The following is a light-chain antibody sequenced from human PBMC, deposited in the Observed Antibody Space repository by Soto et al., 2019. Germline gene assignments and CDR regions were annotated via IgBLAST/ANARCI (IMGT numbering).Light chain of an antibody. CDR2: EVT. Sequence: QSALTQPASVSGSPGQSITIFCTGTSSDVGAYKFVSWYQHHPGRAPQVMIYEVTNRPSGVSSRFSGSKSGNTASLTISGLQPEDEGDYYCSSYSSTSTPWVFGGGTKVTVL. J-gene: IGLJ3*02. CDR1: SSDVGAYKF. CDR3: SSYSSTSTPWV. V-gene: IGLV2-14*01.